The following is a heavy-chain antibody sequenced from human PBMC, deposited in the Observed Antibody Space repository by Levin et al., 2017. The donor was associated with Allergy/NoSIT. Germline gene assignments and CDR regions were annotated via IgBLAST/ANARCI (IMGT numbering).Heavy chain of an antibody. CDR3: ARGVAAESEFDY. D-gene: IGHD6-13*01. Sequence: VASVKVSCAASGFTFSSYDMHWVRQATGKGLEWVSAIGTAGDTYYPGSVKGRFTISRENAKNSLYLQMNSLRAGDTAVYYCARGVAAESEFDYWGQGTLVTVSS. CDR1: GFTFSSYD. V-gene: IGHV3-13*01. J-gene: IGHJ4*02. CDR2: IGTAGDT.